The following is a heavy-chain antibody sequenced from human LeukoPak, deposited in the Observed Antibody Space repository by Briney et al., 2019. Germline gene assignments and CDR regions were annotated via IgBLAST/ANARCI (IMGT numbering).Heavy chain of an antibody. Sequence: GGSLRLSCAASGFTFSSYAMSWVRQAPGKGLEWVSAISGSGGSTYYADSVKGRFTISRDDSKNTLYLQMNSLKTEDTAVYYCTTEGSSSWGKKYYFDYWGQGTLVTVSS. CDR2: ISGSGGST. CDR1: GFTFSSYA. V-gene: IGHV3-23*01. D-gene: IGHD6-13*01. CDR3: TTEGSSSWGKKYYFDY. J-gene: IGHJ4*02.